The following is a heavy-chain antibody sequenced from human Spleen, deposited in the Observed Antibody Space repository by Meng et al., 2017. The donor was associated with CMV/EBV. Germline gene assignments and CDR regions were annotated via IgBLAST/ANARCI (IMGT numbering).Heavy chain of an antibody. CDR1: GFTVSSNY. Sequence: GGSLRLSCAASGFTVSSNYMSWVRQPTGKGLEWVSSIGTVGDTYSIGSVKGRFIISREDAKNSVYLQMNGLRDGDTGLYYCARARSPTHFDYWGQGALVTVSS. V-gene: IGHV3-13*01. CDR3: ARARSPTHFDY. J-gene: IGHJ4*02. CDR2: IGTVGDT.